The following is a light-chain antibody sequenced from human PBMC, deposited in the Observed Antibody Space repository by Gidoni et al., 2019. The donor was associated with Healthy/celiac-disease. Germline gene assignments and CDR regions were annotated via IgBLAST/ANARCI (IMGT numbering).Light chain of an antibody. CDR1: QSISSY. CDR3: QHSYSTPL. CDR2: AAS. J-gene: IGKJ4*01. V-gene: IGKV1-39*01. Sequence: EIQMSKSPSSLSASVGDRVTITCRASQSISSYLNWYQQKPGKAHKLLIYAASSLQSGVPSRFSGSGSATDFTLTISRLQPEDFATYYCQHSYSTPLFGGGTKVEIK.